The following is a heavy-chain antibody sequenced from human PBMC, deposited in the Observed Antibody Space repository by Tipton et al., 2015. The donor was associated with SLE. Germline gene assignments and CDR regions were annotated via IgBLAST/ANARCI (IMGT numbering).Heavy chain of an antibody. V-gene: IGHV4-4*07. CDR3: SREGVGYRLFPDYYYYYMDV. CDR1: GGSIGTYY. D-gene: IGHD2-2*01. J-gene: IGHJ6*03. CDR2: IYTSGST. Sequence: TLSLTCTVSGGSIGTYYWSWIRQPAGKGLEWIGRIYTSGSTNYNPSLKSRVTISVDTSKNQFSLKLSSVTAAYTAVYYCSREGVGYRLFPDYYYYYMDVWGKGTTVTVSS.